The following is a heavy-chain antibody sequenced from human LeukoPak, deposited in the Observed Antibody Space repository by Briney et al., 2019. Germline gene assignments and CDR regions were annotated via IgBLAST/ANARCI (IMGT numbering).Heavy chain of an antibody. V-gene: IGHV1-8*01. D-gene: IGHD2-2*01. CDR2: MNPNTGRT. CDR3: ARDYCSSTSCHVQNAFDI. J-gene: IGHJ3*02. CDR1: RYTFTSYD. Sequence: ASVKVSCKASRYTFTSYDINWVREAAGHGLEWMGWMNPNTGRTGYAQKFQGRITMTRDTSINTAYMELSSLRSEDTAVYYCARDYCSSTSCHVQNAFDIWGQGTMVTVSS.